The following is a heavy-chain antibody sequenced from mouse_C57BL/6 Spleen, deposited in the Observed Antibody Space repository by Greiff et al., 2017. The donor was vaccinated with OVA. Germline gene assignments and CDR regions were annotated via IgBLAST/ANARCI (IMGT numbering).Heavy chain of an antibody. CDR1: GYSITSGYY. J-gene: IGHJ1*03. CDR3: AIYYYPYWYFDV. V-gene: IGHV3-6*01. Sequence: EVKLQESGPGLVKPSQSLSLTCSVTGYSITSGYYWNWIRQFPGNKLEWMGYISYDGSNNYNPSLKNRISITRDTSKNQFFLKLNSVTTEDTATYYCAIYYYPYWYFDVWGTGTTVTVSS. D-gene: IGHD1-1*01. CDR2: ISYDGSN.